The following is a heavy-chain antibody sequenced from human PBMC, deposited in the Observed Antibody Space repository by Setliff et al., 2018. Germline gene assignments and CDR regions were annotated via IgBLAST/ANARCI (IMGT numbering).Heavy chain of an antibody. CDR1: GFTFGGSA. CDR2: IRSKPNSYAT. V-gene: IGHV3-73*01. Sequence: PGGSLRLSCAASGFTFGGSAIHWVRQASGKGLEWVGRIRSKPNSYATAYAASVKGRFTISRDDSENTAYLQMNSLKTEDTAVYYCSSSPSVAFDIWGQGTMVTVSS. J-gene: IGHJ3*02. CDR3: SSSPSVAFDI. D-gene: IGHD3-10*01.